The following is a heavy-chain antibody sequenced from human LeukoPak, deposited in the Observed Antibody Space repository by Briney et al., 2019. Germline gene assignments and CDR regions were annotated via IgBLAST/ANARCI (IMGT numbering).Heavy chain of an antibody. CDR1: RLIVSDIY. Sequence: GGSLRLSCAASRLIVSDIYMSWVRQAPGKGLEWVSVIYSGGNTYYADSVTGRFTISRDASKNTLFLQMNSLRAEDTAVYYCARGRSGSGGAFDIWGQGTMVSVSS. D-gene: IGHD1-26*01. J-gene: IGHJ3*02. CDR3: ARGRSGSGGAFDI. CDR2: IYSGGNT. V-gene: IGHV3-53*01.